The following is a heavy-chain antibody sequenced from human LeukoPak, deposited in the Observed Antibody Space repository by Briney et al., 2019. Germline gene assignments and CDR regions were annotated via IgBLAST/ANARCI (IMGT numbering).Heavy chain of an antibody. CDR2: MNPNSGNT. Sequence: GASVKVSCKASGYTFTSHDINWVRQATGQGLEWMGWMNPNSGNTGYAQKFQGRVTMTRNTSISTAYMELSSLRSEDTAVYYCARPITTYYDSSGYYSDAFDIWGQGTMVTVSS. V-gene: IGHV1-8*01. J-gene: IGHJ3*02. D-gene: IGHD3-22*01. CDR1: GYTFTSHD. CDR3: ARPITTYYDSSGYYSDAFDI.